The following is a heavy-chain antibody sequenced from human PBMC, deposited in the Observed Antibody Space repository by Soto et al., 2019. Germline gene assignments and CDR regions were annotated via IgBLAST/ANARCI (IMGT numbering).Heavy chain of an antibody. CDR3: ARDVTDYVLDV. Sequence: QVQLVESGGGVVQPGRPLRLSCGTSGFTFSSYGMHWVRQAPGKGLEWVALISYDGRYIYYADSVKGRFAISRDNSKKTVELLMNSLRREDTAVYYCARDVTDYVLDVWGQGTTVNVSS. J-gene: IGHJ6*02. D-gene: IGHD3-9*01. CDR2: ISYDGRYI. CDR1: GFTFSSYG. V-gene: IGHV3-30*03.